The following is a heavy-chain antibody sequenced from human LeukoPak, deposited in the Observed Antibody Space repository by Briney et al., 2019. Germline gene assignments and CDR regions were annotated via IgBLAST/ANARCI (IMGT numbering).Heavy chain of an antibody. J-gene: IGHJ4*02. CDR3: ARYADGYNWGYFDY. D-gene: IGHD5-24*01. CDR2: IIPIFGTA. Sequence: ASVKVSCKASGGTFSSYAISWVRQAPGQGLEWMGGIIPIFGTANYAQKFQGRVTITKDESTGTADMELSSLRSEDTALYYCARYADGYNWGYFDYWGQGTLVTVSS. V-gene: IGHV1-69*05. CDR1: GGTFSSYA.